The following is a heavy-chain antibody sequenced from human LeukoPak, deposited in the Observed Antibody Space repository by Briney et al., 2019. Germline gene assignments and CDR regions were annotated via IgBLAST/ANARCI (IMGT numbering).Heavy chain of an antibody. CDR3: ARSPRYSSGSNDY. V-gene: IGHV3-21*01. CDR1: GFTFSSYS. J-gene: IGHJ4*02. Sequence: GGSLRLSCAASGFTFSSYSMNWVRQAPGKGLEWVSSISSSSSYIYYADSVKGRFTISRDNAKNSLYLQMNSLRAEDTAVYYCARSPRYSSGSNDYWGQGTLVTVSS. D-gene: IGHD6-19*01. CDR2: ISSSSSYI.